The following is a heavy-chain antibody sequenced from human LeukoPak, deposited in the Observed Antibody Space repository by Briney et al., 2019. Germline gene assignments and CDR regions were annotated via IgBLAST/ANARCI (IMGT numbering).Heavy chain of an antibody. CDR2: IKQDGSEK. D-gene: IGHD1-26*01. CDR3: AKERNSGSYNWFDP. Sequence: GGSLRLSCAASGFTFSSYWMSWVRQAPGKGLEWVANIKQDGSEKYYVDSVKGRFTISRDNAKNSLYLQMNSLRAEDTALYYCAKERNSGSYNWFDPWGQGTLVTVSS. J-gene: IGHJ5*02. V-gene: IGHV3-7*03. CDR1: GFTFSSYW.